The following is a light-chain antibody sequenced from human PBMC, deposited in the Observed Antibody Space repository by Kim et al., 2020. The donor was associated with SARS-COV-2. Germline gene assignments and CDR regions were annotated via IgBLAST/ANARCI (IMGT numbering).Light chain of an antibody. CDR3: SSYTSTSTLV. CDR2: EVS. CDR1: TSDFGGYNY. Sequence: QSASVSGSPGQSITMSCTGTTSDFGGYNYVSWYQHHPGKAPKLMIYEVSDRPPGVSNRFSGYKSGNTASLTISGLQAEDEADYYCSSYTSTSTLVFGTGTKVTVL. V-gene: IGLV2-14*01. J-gene: IGLJ1*01.